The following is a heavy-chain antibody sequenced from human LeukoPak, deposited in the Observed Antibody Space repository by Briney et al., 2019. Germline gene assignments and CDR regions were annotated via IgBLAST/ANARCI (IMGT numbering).Heavy chain of an antibody. J-gene: IGHJ4*02. CDR2: ISPYNDNT. V-gene: IGHV1-18*01. CDR1: GYTFVSYA. CDR3: AREASFGLSD. D-gene: IGHD3-3*01. Sequence: ASVKVSCTTSGYTFVSYAISWVRQAPGQGLEWMGWISPYNDNTNFAQEFQGRVTMTTDTSMRIAYMELRSLRSDDTAVYFCAREASFGLSDWGQGTLVTVSS.